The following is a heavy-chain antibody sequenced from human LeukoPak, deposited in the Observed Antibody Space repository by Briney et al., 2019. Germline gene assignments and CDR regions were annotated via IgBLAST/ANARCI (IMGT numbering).Heavy chain of an antibody. D-gene: IGHD6-13*01. V-gene: IGHV4-59*08. Sequence: SETLSLTCTVSGGSISSYYWSWIRQPPGKGLEWIGYIYYSGSTNYNPSLKSRVTISVDTSKNQFSLKLSSVTAADTAVYYCARQINLAAAGTWLSWFDPWGQGTLVTVSS. J-gene: IGHJ5*02. CDR3: ARQINLAAAGTWLSWFDP. CDR2: IYYSGST. CDR1: GGSISSYY.